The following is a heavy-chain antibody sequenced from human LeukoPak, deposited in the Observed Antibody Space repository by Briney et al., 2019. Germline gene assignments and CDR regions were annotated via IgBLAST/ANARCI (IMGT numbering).Heavy chain of an antibody. CDR2: ISGSGGST. J-gene: IGHJ4*02. CDR3: GIVVVPAAIGY. CDR1: GFTFSSYA. Sequence: GGSLRLSCAASGFTFSSYAMSWVRQAPGKGLEWVSAISGSGGSTYYADSVKGRFTISRDSSKNTLYLQMNSLRAEDTAVYYCGIVVVPAAIGYWGQGTLVTVSS. D-gene: IGHD2-2*01. V-gene: IGHV3-23*01.